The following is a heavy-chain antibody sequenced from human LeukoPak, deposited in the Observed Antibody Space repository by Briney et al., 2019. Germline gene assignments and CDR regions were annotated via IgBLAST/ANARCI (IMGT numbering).Heavy chain of an antibody. D-gene: IGHD3-10*01. CDR2: IYSGGST. J-gene: IGHJ4*02. CDR1: GFTVSSNY. CDR3: AGLWFGESFDY. Sequence: GGSLRLPCAASGFTVSSNYMSWVRQAPGKGLEWVSVIYSGGSTYYADSVKGRFTISRDNSKNTLYLQMNSLRAEDTAVYYCAGLWFGESFDYWGQGTLVTVSS. V-gene: IGHV3-53*01.